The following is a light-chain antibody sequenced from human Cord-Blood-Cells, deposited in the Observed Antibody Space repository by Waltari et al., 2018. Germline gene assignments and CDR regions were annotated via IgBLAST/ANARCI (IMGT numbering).Light chain of an antibody. CDR1: QSVSSY. Sequence: EIVLTHSPATLSLSPGESATLSCSASQSVSSYLAWYQQKPGQAPRLLIYDASNRATGIPARFSGSGSGTDFTLTISSLEPEDFAVYYCQQRSNWPRTFGQGTRLEIK. J-gene: IGKJ5*01. CDR3: QQRSNWPRT. V-gene: IGKV3-11*01. CDR2: DAS.